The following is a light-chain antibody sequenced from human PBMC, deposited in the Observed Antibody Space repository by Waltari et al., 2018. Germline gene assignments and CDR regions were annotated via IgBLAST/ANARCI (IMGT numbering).Light chain of an antibody. CDR2: AAS. J-gene: IGKJ4*01. V-gene: IGKV3-15*01. Sequence: ERVMTQSPATLSVSPGERATLSCRASQSVTNNLAWYQQKVGQAPRLLIYAASTRATGIAARFSGSGSGTEFTLTISSLQSEDFAVYYCQQYNNWPLTFGGGTKVEIK. CDR1: QSVTNN. CDR3: QQYNNWPLT.